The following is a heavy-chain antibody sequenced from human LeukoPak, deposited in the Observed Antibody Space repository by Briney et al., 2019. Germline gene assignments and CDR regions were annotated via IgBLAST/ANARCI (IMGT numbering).Heavy chain of an antibody. Sequence: PSETLSLTCTVSGGSISSGSFYWGWIRQPPGKGLEWIASIYLSGSTYYNPSLKSQVTISVDTSKNQFSLKLSSVTAADTAVYYCARGGYQLLDGGMDVWGKGTTVTVSS. D-gene: IGHD2-2*01. CDR3: ARGGYQLLDGGMDV. J-gene: IGHJ6*04. CDR2: IYLSGST. V-gene: IGHV4-39*07. CDR1: GGSISSGSFY.